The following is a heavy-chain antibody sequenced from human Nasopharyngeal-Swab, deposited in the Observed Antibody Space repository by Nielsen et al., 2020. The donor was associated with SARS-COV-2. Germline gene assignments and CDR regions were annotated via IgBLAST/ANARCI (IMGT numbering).Heavy chain of an antibody. CDR2: ISSSSSYI. J-gene: IGHJ6*02. CDR1: GFTFSSYS. V-gene: IGHV3-21*01. Sequence: GGSLRLSCAASGFTFSSYSMNWVRQAPGKGLEWVSSISSSSSYIYYADSVKGRFTISRDNAKNSLYLQMNSLRAEDTAVYYCARDPYYDPDEVGYYYGMDVWGQGTTVTVSS. CDR3: ARDPYYDPDEVGYYYGMDV. D-gene: IGHD3-22*01.